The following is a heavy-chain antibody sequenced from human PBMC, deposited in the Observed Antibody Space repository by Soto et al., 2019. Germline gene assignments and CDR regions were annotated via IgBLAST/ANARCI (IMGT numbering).Heavy chain of an antibody. CDR1: GFAFSSYW. V-gene: IGHV3-74*01. J-gene: IGHJ4*02. Sequence: EVHLVESGGGSVQPGGSLKLYCAGSGFAFSSYWIHWVRQVPGKGLVWVSRINGDGSTTSYADSVRGRFTISRDNAKDTLYLQMNSLRAEDTALYYCARVAQGRYYFDYWVQGTLVTVSS. CDR2: INGDGSTT. CDR3: ARVAQGRYYFDY.